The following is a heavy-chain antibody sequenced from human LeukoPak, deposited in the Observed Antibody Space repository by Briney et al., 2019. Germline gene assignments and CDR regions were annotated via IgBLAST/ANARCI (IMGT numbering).Heavy chain of an antibody. D-gene: IGHD6-13*01. CDR2: ISGTTGST. CDR1: GFTFSSYE. J-gene: IGHJ4*02. Sequence: PGGSLRLSCAASGFTFSSYEMNWVRQAPGKGLEWVSAISGTTGSTYYADSVKGRFTISRDISKNTLYLQMQSLRAEDTAVYYCAKSDTPWGSWYYFDYWGQGTLVTVSS. V-gene: IGHV3-23*01. CDR3: AKSDTPWGSWYYFDY.